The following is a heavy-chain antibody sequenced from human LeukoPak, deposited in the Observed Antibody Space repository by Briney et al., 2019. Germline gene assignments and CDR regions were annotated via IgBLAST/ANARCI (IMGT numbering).Heavy chain of an antibody. J-gene: IGHJ4*02. CDR3: ARAKPKNMVRGLIMRRESRYYFDY. CDR1: GFTVSSNY. D-gene: IGHD3-10*01. CDR2: IYSGGST. Sequence: GGSLRLSCAASGFTVSSNYMSWVRKAPGKGLEWVSVIYSGGSTYYADSVKGRFTISRDNSKSTLYIQMNSLRAEDTAVYYCARAKPKNMVRGLIMRRESRYYFDYWGQGTLLTVSS. V-gene: IGHV3-53*01.